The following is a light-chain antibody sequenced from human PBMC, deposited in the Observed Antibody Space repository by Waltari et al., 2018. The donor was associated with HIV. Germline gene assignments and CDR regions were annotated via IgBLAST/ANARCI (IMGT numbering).Light chain of an antibody. Sequence: DIQLTQSPSSLSASVGDRVTLNCRTSQNIRNYLNWYQQKSGAAPKLLIYAASNLQSGVPSRFFGAGSGTRFSLTITSLQVEDFATYYCQQSYTTPRTFGQGTKVEVK. CDR1: QNIRNY. V-gene: IGKV1-39*01. CDR2: AAS. J-gene: IGKJ1*01. CDR3: QQSYTTPRT.